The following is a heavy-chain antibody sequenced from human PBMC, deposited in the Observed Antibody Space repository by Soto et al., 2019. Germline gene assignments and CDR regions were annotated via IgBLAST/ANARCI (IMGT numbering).Heavy chain of an antibody. Sequence: LSLTCTVSGGSISSGDYYWSWIRQPPGKGLEWIGYIYYSGSTYYNPSLKSRVTISVDTSKNQFSLKLSSVTAADTAVYYCARGEGSSSWYRYYYYYGMDVWGQGTTVTVSS. V-gene: IGHV4-30-4*01. CDR2: IYYSGST. D-gene: IGHD6-13*01. CDR3: ARGEGSSSWYRYYYYYGMDV. CDR1: GGSISSGDYY. J-gene: IGHJ6*02.